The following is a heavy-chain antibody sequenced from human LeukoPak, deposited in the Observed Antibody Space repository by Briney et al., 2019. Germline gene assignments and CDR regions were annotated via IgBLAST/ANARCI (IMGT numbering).Heavy chain of an antibody. CDR2: IRYDGSNK. Sequence: GGSLRPSCAASGFTFSSYGMHWVRQAPGKGLEWVAFIRYDGSNKYYADSVKGRFPISRDNSKNTLYLQMNSLRAEDTAVYYCAKEGPGLRFLEWLLIDYWGQGTLVTVSS. J-gene: IGHJ4*02. CDR1: GFTFSSYG. V-gene: IGHV3-30*02. D-gene: IGHD3-3*01. CDR3: AKEGPGLRFLEWLLIDY.